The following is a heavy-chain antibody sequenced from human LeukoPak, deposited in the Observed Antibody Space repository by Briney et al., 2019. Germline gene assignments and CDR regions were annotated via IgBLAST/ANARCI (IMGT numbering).Heavy chain of an antibody. D-gene: IGHD3-22*01. Sequence: PSETLSLTCAVYGGSFSDYYWSWIRQSPGKGLEWIGEINHSGTTHYNPSLKSRVTISVDTSKNQFSLKLSSVTAADTAVYYCARVRRYYYDSSVKGAFDIWGQGTMVTVS. V-gene: IGHV4-34*01. CDR3: ARVRRYYYDSSVKGAFDI. J-gene: IGHJ3*02. CDR1: GGSFSDYY. CDR2: INHSGTT.